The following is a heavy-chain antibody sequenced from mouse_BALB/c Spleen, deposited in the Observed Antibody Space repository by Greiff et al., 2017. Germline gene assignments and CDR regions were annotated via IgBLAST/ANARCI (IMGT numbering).Heavy chain of an antibody. J-gene: IGHJ2*01. D-gene: IGHD1-1*01. V-gene: IGHV1-80*01. CDR1: GYAFSSSC. CDR2: IYPGDGDT. Sequence: QVQLQQSGAELVRPGSSVKISCKASGYAFSSSCMNWVKQRPGQGLEWIGQIYPGDGDTNYNGKFKGKATLTADKSSSTAYMQLSSLTSEDSAVYLCAGSIYDKYYFDYWGQGTTLTVSS. CDR3: AGSIYDKYYFDY.